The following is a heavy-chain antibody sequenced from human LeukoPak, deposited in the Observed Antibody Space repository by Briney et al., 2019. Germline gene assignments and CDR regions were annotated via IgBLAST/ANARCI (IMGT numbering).Heavy chain of an antibody. CDR1: GFTFSSYG. Sequence: QTGGSLRLSCAASGFTFSSYGTSWVRQAPGKGLEWVSAISGSGGSTYYADSVKGRFTISRDNSKNTLYLQMNSLRAEDTAVYYCAKGAMVRGVIRYWGQGTLVTVSS. J-gene: IGHJ4*02. V-gene: IGHV3-23*01. CDR2: ISGSGGST. D-gene: IGHD3-10*01. CDR3: AKGAMVRGVIRY.